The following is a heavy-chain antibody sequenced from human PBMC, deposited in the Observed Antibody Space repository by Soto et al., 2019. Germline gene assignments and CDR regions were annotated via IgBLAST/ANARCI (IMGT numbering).Heavy chain of an antibody. Sequence: ASVKVSCKASGYTFTSYGISWVRQAPGQGLEWMGWISAYNGNTNYAQKLQGRVTMTTDTSTSTAYMELRSLRSDDTAVYYCARWVGATNYYGMDVWGQGTTVTVSS. CDR2: ISAYNGNT. V-gene: IGHV1-18*01. J-gene: IGHJ6*02. CDR1: GYTFTSYG. CDR3: ARWVGATNYYGMDV. D-gene: IGHD1-26*01.